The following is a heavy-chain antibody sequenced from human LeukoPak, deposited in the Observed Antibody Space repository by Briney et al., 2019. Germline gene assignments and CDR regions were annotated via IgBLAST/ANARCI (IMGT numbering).Heavy chain of an antibody. Sequence: PGGSLRLSCAASGFTFSSYSMNWVSQAPGKGLEWVSSISSSSSYIYYADSVKGRSTISRDNAKNSLYLQMNSLRAEDTAVYYCARRSLPYYYYMDVWGKGTTVTVSS. V-gene: IGHV3-21*01. CDR3: ARRSLPYYYYMDV. CDR1: GFTFSSYS. CDR2: ISSSSSYI. J-gene: IGHJ6*03.